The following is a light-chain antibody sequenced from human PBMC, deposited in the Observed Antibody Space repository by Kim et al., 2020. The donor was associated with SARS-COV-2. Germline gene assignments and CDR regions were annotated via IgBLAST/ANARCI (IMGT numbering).Light chain of an antibody. J-gene: IGLJ2*01. CDR3: AAWDDDLSGVV. Sequence: GQGVSMSCSGSFSNIGSNTVNWYQQLPGTAPKLLIDSENQRPSGVPDRFSGSKSGTSSSLAISGLQSEDEADYYCAAWDDDLSGVVFGGGTQLTVL. CDR2: SEN. V-gene: IGLV1-44*01. CDR1: FSNIGSNT.